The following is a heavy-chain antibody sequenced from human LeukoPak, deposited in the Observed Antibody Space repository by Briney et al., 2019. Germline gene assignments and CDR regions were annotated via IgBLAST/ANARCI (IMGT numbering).Heavy chain of an antibody. J-gene: IGHJ6*03. CDR3: ARASGWYERGPDYYYYYMDV. V-gene: IGHV3-21*01. CDR2: ISSSSYI. D-gene: IGHD6-19*01. Sequence: GGSLRPSCAASGFTFSSYTMNWVRQAPGKGLQSVSSISSSSYIYYADSVKGRFTISRDNSKNSLYLQMNSLRAEDTAVYYCARASGWYERGPDYYYYYMDVWGKGTTVTVSS. CDR1: GFTFSSYT.